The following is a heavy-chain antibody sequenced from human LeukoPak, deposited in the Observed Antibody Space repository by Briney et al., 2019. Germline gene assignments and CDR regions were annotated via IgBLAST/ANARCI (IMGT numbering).Heavy chain of an antibody. CDR2: INHSGST. Sequence: SETLSLTCAVYGGSFSGYYWSWIRQPPGKGLEWIGEINHSGSTNYNPSLKSRVTISVDTSKNHFSLKLSSVTAADTAVYYCAREGWLRVFDYWGQGTLVTVSS. J-gene: IGHJ4*02. D-gene: IGHD5-12*01. V-gene: IGHV4-34*01. CDR1: GGSFSGYY. CDR3: AREGWLRVFDY.